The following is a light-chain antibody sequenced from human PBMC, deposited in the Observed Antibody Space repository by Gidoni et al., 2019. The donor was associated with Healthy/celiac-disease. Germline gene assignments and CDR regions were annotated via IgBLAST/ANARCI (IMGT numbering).Light chain of an antibody. CDR3: QQYYSTPIT. Sequence: DIVMTQSPDSLAVSLGERATINCKSSQSVLYSSNNKNYLAWYQQKPGQPPKLLIYCASTRASGVPDRFSGSGSGTDFTLTISSLQAEDVAVYYCQQYYSTPITFGQGTRLEIK. J-gene: IGKJ5*01. CDR1: QSVLYSSNNKNY. CDR2: CAS. V-gene: IGKV4-1*01.